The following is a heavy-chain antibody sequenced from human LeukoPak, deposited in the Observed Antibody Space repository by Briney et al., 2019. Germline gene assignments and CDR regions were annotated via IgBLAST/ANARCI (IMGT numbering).Heavy chain of an antibody. Sequence: GESLKISCKGSGYSFTSYWIGWVRQMPGKGLEWMGIIYPGDSDTRYSPSFQGQVTISADKSISTAYLQWSSLKASDTAMYYCARPPTSYYGDSTYYYYMDVWGKGTTVTVSS. CDR1: GYSFTSYW. CDR2: IYPGDSDT. J-gene: IGHJ6*03. D-gene: IGHD4-17*01. CDR3: ARPPTSYYGDSTYYYYMDV. V-gene: IGHV5-51*01.